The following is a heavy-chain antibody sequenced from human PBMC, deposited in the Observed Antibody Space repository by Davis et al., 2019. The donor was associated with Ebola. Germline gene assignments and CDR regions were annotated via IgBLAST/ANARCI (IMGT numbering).Heavy chain of an antibody. CDR2: ISTSSSST. Sequence: PGGSLRLSCAASGFTFNDYYLSWVRQLPGKGLEWISYISTSSSSTNYADSVRGRFTISRDNSKNTLYLQMNSLRVEDTAVYHCVKKGRLVPGNSWFDAWGQGTLVTVSS. CDR1: GFTFNDYY. J-gene: IGHJ5*02. V-gene: IGHV3-11*03. D-gene: IGHD1-1*01. CDR3: VKKGRLVPGNSWFDA.